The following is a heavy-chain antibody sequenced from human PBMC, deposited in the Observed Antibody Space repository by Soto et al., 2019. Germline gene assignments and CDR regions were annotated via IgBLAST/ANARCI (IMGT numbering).Heavy chain of an antibody. CDR1: GYSISSGYY. V-gene: IGHV4-38-2*01. CDR2: IYHSGST. Sequence: SETLSLTCAVSGYSISSGYYWGWIRQPPGKGLEWIGSIYHSGSTYYNPSLKSRVTISVDTSKNQFSLKLSSVTAADTAVYYCARGYYDFWSGYYNGMDAWGQGTTVTVS. CDR3: ARGYYDFWSGYYNGMDA. D-gene: IGHD3-3*01. J-gene: IGHJ6*02.